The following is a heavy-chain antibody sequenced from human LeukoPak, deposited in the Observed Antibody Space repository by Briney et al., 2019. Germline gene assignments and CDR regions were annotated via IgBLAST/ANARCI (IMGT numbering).Heavy chain of an antibody. CDR1: GFTVSSIH. CDR3: IKVGPTASGNYHAFDV. J-gene: IGHJ3*01. V-gene: IGHV3-30*03. Sequence: PGGSLRLSCAASGFTVSSIHMDWVRQAPGKGLEWVSVISYDGSDRKYADSVRGRFIISRDNSNNMVYLQMNTVRVDDTAVYYCIKVGPTASGNYHAFDVWGQGITVIVSS. CDR2: ISYDGSDR. D-gene: IGHD3-10*01.